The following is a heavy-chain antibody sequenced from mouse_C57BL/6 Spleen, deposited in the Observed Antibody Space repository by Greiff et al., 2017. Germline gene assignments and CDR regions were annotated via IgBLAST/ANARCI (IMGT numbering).Heavy chain of an antibody. CDR3: AKEYYYGSRGYFDY. CDR2: ISSGSSTI. D-gene: IGHD1-1*01. V-gene: IGHV5-17*01. J-gene: IGHJ2*01. Sequence: EVKLMESGGGLVKPGGSLKLSCAASGFTFSDYGMHWVRQAPEKGLEWVAYISSGSSTIYYADTVKGRFTISRDNAKNTLFLQMTSLMSEDTAMYYCAKEYYYGSRGYFDYWGQGTTLTVSS. CDR1: GFTFSDYG.